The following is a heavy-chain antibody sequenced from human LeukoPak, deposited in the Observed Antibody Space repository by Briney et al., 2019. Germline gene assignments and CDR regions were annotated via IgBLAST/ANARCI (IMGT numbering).Heavy chain of an antibody. Sequence: PGGPLRLSCAASGFIFSSYWMSWVRQATGKGLEWVANIKQDGSEKYYVDSVKGRFTISRDNAKNSLYLQMNSLRAEDTAVYYCARDRVVVAAAMPNWFDPWGQGTLVTVSS. CDR3: ARDRVVVAAAMPNWFDP. CDR1: GFIFSSYW. V-gene: IGHV3-7*03. CDR2: IKQDGSEK. J-gene: IGHJ5*02. D-gene: IGHD2-2*01.